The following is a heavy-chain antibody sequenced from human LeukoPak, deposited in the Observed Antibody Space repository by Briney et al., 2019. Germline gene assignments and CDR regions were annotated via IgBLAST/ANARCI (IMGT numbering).Heavy chain of an antibody. CDR3: ARAGAYCGGDCFKPFDY. CDR1: GGSISSYY. J-gene: IGHJ4*02. CDR2: IYYNGST. V-gene: IGHV4-59*01. Sequence: PSETLSLTCTVSGGSISSYYWSWIRQPPGKGLEWIGYIYYNGSTNYNPSLKSRVTISVDTSKNQFSLKLSSVTAADTAVYYCARAGAYCGGDCFKPFDYWGQGTLVTVSS. D-gene: IGHD2-21*02.